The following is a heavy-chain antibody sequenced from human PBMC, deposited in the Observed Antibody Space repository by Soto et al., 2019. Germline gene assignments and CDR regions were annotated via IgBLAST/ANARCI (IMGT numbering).Heavy chain of an antibody. CDR2: ISAYNGNT. J-gene: IGHJ4*02. CDR1: GYTFTSYG. Sequence: ASVKVSCKASGYTFTSYGISWVRQAPGQGLEWMGWISAYNGNTNYAQKLQGRVTMTTDTSTSTAYMELRSLRSDDTAVYYCARRKERSGHHYFDYWGQGRLVTVSS. V-gene: IGHV1-18*01. D-gene: IGHD6-25*01. CDR3: ARRKERSGHHYFDY.